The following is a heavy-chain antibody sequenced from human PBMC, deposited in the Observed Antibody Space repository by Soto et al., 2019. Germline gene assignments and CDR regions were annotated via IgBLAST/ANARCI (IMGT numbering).Heavy chain of an antibody. D-gene: IGHD3-9*01. CDR3: ARGNRLRYFDWSLSDGEGGYFDY. CDR1: GYTFTSYG. J-gene: IGHJ4*02. V-gene: IGHV1-18*01. CDR2: ISAYNGNT. Sequence: ASVKVSCKASGYTFTSYGISWVRQAPGQGLEWMGWISAYNGNTNYAQKLQGRVTMTTDTSTGTAYMELRSLRSDETAVYYCARGNRLRYFDWSLSDGEGGYFDYWGQGTLVTVSS.